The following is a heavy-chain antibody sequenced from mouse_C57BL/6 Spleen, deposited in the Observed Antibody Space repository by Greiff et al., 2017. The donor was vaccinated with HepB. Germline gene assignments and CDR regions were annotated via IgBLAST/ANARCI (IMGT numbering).Heavy chain of an antibody. J-gene: IGHJ2*01. CDR2: ISSGSSTI. D-gene: IGHD1-1*01. Sequence: EVKLMESGGGLVKPGGSLKLSCAASGFTFSDYGMHWVRQAPEKGLEWVAYISSGSSTIYYADTVKGRFTISRDNAKNTLFLQMTSLRSEDTAMYYCARGILLRYFDYWGQGTTLTVSS. V-gene: IGHV5-17*01. CDR3: ARGILLRYFDY. CDR1: GFTFSDYG.